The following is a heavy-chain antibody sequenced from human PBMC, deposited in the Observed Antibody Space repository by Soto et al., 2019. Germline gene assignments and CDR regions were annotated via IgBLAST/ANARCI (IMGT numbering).Heavy chain of an antibody. CDR1: GFTFGAYG. CDR3: ARVGGTVTSDY. D-gene: IGHD4-17*01. J-gene: IGHJ4*02. V-gene: IGHV3-33*01. CDR2: IYYDGSNK. Sequence: QMHLVESGGGVVQPGGSLRLSCAASGFTFGAYGMHWVRQAPGKGLEWVAMIYYDGSNKYYADSMKGRFTISRDNSKNTLFLQMNSLGAEDTAVYYCARVGGTVTSDYWGQGTLVNVSS.